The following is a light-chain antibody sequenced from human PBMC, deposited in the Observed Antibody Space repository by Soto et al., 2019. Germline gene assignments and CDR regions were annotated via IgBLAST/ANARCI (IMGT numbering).Light chain of an antibody. J-gene: IGKJ1*01. CDR3: QQYNNWPPGRT. V-gene: IGKV3-15*01. Sequence: EIVMTQSPATVSVSPGERATLSCRASQSVGSNLAWYQQKPGLAPRLLIYGASTRATGIPARFSGSGSGTEFTLTISSLQSEDLAVYHCQQYNNWPPGRTFGQGTKVEIK. CDR1: QSVGSN. CDR2: GAS.